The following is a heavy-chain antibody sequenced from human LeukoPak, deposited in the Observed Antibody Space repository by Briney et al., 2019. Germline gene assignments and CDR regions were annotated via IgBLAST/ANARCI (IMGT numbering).Heavy chain of an antibody. Sequence: GGSLRLSCTVSGFTSSDYTINCVRQAPGKGREWVGFIRSKLHGGTTEYAASVKGRFAISRDDSKSIAYLKMNTLRTEETAVYYCTGHRQSFNWFDPWGQGTLVTVSS. CDR3: TGHRQSFNWFDP. J-gene: IGHJ5*02. CDR2: IRSKLHGGTT. CDR1: GFTSSDYT. D-gene: IGHD5-24*01. V-gene: IGHV3-49*04.